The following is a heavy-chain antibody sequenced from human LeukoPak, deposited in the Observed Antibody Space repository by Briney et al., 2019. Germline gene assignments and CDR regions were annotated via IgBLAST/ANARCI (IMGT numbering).Heavy chain of an antibody. CDR1: GFSFSSYT. CDR3: ARDFNWAFDF. J-gene: IGHJ4*02. Sequence: GRSLRLSCAGSGFSFSSYTMHWVRQAPGKGLEWVAIISYDGTNEYYADSVKGRFTISRDNSKNTLYLQVNSLRAEDTAVYYCARDFNWAFDFWGQGILVTVSS. CDR2: ISYDGTNE. D-gene: IGHD1-1*01. V-gene: IGHV3-30*04.